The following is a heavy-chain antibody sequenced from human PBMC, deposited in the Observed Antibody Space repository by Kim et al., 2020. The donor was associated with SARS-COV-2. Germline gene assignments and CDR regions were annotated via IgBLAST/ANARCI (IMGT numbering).Heavy chain of an antibody. Sequence: GGSLRLSCAASGFTFSNYWMSWVRQAPGKGPEWVANIKSDGSEKHYGDSVKGRFTISRDNAKNSLDLQMDSLRAEDTAVYYCARYLHGAASYYSPGFEYWGQGTLVTVSS. D-gene: IGHD3-10*01. CDR2: IKSDGSEK. CDR1: GFTFSNYW. J-gene: IGHJ4*02. V-gene: IGHV3-7*01. CDR3: ARYLHGAASYYSPGFEY.